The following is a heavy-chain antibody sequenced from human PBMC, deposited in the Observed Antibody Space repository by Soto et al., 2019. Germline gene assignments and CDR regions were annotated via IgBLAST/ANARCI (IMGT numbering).Heavy chain of an antibody. CDR3: ARGGWRQIEY. CDR2: IYYSGST. D-gene: IGHD3-3*01. V-gene: IGHV4-59*08. CDR1: GGSIGSYY. Sequence: SETLSLTCSVSGGSIGSYYWSWIRQPPGKGLEWIGYIYYSGSTNYNPSLKSRVTISVDTSKNQFSLKLSSVTAADTAVYYCARGGWRQIEYWGRGTLVTVSS. J-gene: IGHJ4*02.